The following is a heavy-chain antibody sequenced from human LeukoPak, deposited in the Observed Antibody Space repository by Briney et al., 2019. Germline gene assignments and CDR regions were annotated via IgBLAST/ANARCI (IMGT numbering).Heavy chain of an antibody. D-gene: IGHD2-8*01. CDR3: AKDTSIGRYCTNGVCSPFDY. Sequence: GGSLRLSCAGSGFTFSSYAMIWVRQAPGKELEGLSAIRDTGATTYDADPVKGRFTVSRDNSRSTLYLQMNSLRAEDTALYYCAKDTSIGRYCTNGVCSPFDYWGQGTLVTVSS. V-gene: IGHV3-23*01. J-gene: IGHJ4*02. CDR1: GFTFSSYA. CDR2: IRDTGATT.